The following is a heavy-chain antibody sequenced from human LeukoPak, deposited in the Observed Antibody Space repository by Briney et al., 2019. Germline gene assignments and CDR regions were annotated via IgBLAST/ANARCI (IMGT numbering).Heavy chain of an antibody. Sequence: PGGSLRLSCAASGFTFSSYPMSWVRQAPGKGLEWVSAISSGSSSIYYADSVKGRFTISRDNAKNSLYLQMNSLRAEDTAVYYCARAGPGGGLIVKVYYFDDWGQGTLITVSS. V-gene: IGHV3-21*01. CDR2: ISSGSSSI. J-gene: IGHJ4*02. CDR1: GFTFSSYP. CDR3: ARAGPGGGLIVKVYYFDD. D-gene: IGHD3-16*02.